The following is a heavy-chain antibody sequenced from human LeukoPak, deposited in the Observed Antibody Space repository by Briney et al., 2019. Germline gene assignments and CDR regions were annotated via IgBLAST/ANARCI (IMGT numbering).Heavy chain of an antibody. CDR3: ARFVPVAGGFDY. V-gene: IGHV4-61*02. Sequence: PSQTLSLTCTVSNGSISSDTYFWSWIRQPAGKGLEWIGRMSSSGISTYSPSLKSRVTISVDTSKNQFSLKLSSVTAADTAVYYCARFVPVAGGFDYWGQGTLVTVSS. J-gene: IGHJ4*02. CDR1: NGSISSDTYF. D-gene: IGHD6-19*01. CDR2: MSSSGIS.